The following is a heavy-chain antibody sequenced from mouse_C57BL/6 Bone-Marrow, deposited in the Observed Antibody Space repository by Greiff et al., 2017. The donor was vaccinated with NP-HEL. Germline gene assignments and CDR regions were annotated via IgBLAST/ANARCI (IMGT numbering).Heavy chain of an antibody. Sequence: VQLQQSGPELVKPGASVKISCKASGYAFSSSWMNWVKQRPGKGLEWIGRIYPGDGDTNYNGKFNGKATLTADKSSSTAYMQLSSLTSEDSAVYFCARSGYYFWYFDVWGTGTTVTVSS. J-gene: IGHJ1*03. CDR3: ARSGYYFWYFDV. D-gene: IGHD2-3*01. CDR1: GYAFSSSW. V-gene: IGHV1-82*01. CDR2: IYPGDGDT.